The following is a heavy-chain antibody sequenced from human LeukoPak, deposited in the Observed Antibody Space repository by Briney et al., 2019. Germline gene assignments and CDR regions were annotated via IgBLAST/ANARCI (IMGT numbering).Heavy chain of an antibody. V-gene: IGHV3-7*03. Sequence: GGSLGLSCTASGFIFSSYWMTWVRQAPGKGLEWVANIKQDGNEKYYVDSVKGRFTISRDNAQNSLYLQMNSLRADDTAVYYCARKLGYCTGASCYVDYWGQGTLVTVSS. J-gene: IGHJ4*02. CDR2: IKQDGNEK. CDR3: ARKLGYCTGASCYVDY. CDR1: GFIFSSYW. D-gene: IGHD2-2*01.